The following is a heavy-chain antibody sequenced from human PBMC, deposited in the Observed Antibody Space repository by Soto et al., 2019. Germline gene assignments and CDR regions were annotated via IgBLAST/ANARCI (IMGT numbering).Heavy chain of an antibody. CDR3: AKDEAIFAPLRGMDV. V-gene: IGHV3-23*01. J-gene: IGHJ6*02. Sequence: GESLKISCAASGFTFSSYAMSWVRQAPGKGLEWVSAISGSGGSTYYEDSVKGRFTISSDNSKNTLNLQMNSLRAEDTAVYYCAKDEAIFAPLRGMDVWGQGTTVTVSS. D-gene: IGHD3-3*01. CDR2: ISGSGGST. CDR1: GFTFSSYA.